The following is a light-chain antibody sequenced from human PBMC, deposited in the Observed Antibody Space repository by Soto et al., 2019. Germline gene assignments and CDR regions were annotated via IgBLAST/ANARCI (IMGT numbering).Light chain of an antibody. CDR1: QTVRDN. CDR3: QQYNNWPLP. CDR2: GAT. Sequence: LVMTQSPATLSVSPGERATLSCRASQTVRDNLGWCQQKPGQPPRLLIYGATTRATGIPARFSGSGSGTEFTLTISSLQSEDFAVYYCQQYNNWPLPFGGGTKVDIK. V-gene: IGKV3D-15*01. J-gene: IGKJ4*01.